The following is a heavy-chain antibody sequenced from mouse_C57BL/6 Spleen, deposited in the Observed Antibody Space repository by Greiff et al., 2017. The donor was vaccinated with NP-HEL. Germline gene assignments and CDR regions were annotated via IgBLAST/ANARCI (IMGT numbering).Heavy chain of an antibody. Sequence: EVQLQQSGPELVKPGASVKMSCKASGYTFTDYNMHWVKQSHGKSLEWIGYINPNNGGTSYNQKFKGKATLTVNKSSSTAYMELRSLTSEDSAVYYCAREGYYDYDEGFAYWGQGTLVTVSA. J-gene: IGHJ3*01. CDR2: INPNNGGT. CDR3: AREGYYDYDEGFAY. V-gene: IGHV1-22*01. CDR1: GYTFTDYN. D-gene: IGHD2-4*01.